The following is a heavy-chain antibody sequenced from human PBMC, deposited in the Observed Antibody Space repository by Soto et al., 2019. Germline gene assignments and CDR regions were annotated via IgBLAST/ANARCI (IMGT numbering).Heavy chain of an antibody. CDR2: ISAYNGNT. Sequence: ASVKVSCKASGYTFTSYGISWVRQAPGQGLEWMGWISAYNGNTNYAQKLQGRVTMTTDTSTSTAYMELRSLRSDDTAVYYCARGRYCSGGSCSLRNWFDPWGQGTLVTVSS. V-gene: IGHV1-18*01. CDR3: ARGRYCSGGSCSLRNWFDP. J-gene: IGHJ5*02. D-gene: IGHD2-15*01. CDR1: GYTFTSYG.